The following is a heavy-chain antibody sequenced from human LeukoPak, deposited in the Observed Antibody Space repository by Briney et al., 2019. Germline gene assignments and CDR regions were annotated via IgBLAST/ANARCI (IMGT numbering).Heavy chain of an antibody. D-gene: IGHD5-18*01. V-gene: IGHV3-30*02. Sequence: GGSLRLSCAASGVTFSSCGMHWVRQGPGKGPEWMAFIGYDGSDKFYADSVKGRFTISRDNSKNTLYLQMNSLRAEDTAVYYCARDLDGYSYGYVGELDYWGQGTLVTVSS. CDR3: ARDLDGYSYGYVGELDY. CDR1: GVTFSSCG. CDR2: IGYDGSDK. J-gene: IGHJ4*02.